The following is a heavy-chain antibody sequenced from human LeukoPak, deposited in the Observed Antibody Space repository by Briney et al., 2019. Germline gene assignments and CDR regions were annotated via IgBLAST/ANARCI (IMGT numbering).Heavy chain of an antibody. CDR3: ARGYSSGWYEDYYYYMDV. Sequence: ASVKVSCKASGYTFTSYYMHWVRQAPGQGLEWMGIINPSGGSTSYAQKFQGRVTMTRDMSTSTVYMELSSLRSEDTAVYYCARGYSSGWYEDYYYYMDVWGKGTTVTVSS. V-gene: IGHV1-46*01. CDR2: INPSGGST. D-gene: IGHD6-19*01. J-gene: IGHJ6*03. CDR1: GYTFTSYY.